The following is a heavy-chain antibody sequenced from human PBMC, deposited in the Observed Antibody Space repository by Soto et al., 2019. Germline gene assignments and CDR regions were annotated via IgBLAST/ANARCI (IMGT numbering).Heavy chain of an antibody. J-gene: IGHJ4*02. V-gene: IGHV4-4*02. CDR1: GVSISSDNW. Sequence: QVQLQESGPGLVRPSGTVSLTCAVSGVSISSDNWWSWVRQPPGKALEWIGEIHHTGSTNYNPSVKSRVTMSVVPSKDLFSPTLSSVTAADTAFYYCARDQGSHPGDWGQGTLVSVSS. D-gene: IGHD6-13*01. CDR2: IHHTGST. CDR3: ARDQGSHPGD.